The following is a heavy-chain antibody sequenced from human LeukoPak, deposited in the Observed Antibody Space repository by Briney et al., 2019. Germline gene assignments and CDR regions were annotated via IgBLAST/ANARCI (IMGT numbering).Heavy chain of an antibody. CDR1: GYTYTSYY. J-gene: IGHJ4*02. Sequence: ASVKVSCKASGYTYTSYYIDWVRQAPGQGLEWMGVINPSGGSTRYAQKFQGRVTMTGDPSTRTVYMELSSLTSDDTAVYYCARGTTDDYWGQGTPVTVSS. V-gene: IGHV1-46*01. CDR3: ARGTTDDY. CDR2: INPSGGST. D-gene: IGHD1-1*01.